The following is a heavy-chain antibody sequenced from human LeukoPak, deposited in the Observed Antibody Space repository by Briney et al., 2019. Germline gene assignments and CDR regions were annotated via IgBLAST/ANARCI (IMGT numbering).Heavy chain of an antibody. CDR2: VNPNSGGT. Sequence: ASVKVSCKDSGYTFTVYYIHWVRQAPGQGLEWMGSVNPNSGGTNYAQKVQGRVTMTRDTSISTASMELISLTSDDTAFYYCARGLTDSNGWYHLDQWGQGTLVTVSS. J-gene: IGHJ4*02. CDR1: GYTFTVYY. CDR3: ARGLTDSNGWYHLDQ. V-gene: IGHV1-2*02. D-gene: IGHD6-19*01.